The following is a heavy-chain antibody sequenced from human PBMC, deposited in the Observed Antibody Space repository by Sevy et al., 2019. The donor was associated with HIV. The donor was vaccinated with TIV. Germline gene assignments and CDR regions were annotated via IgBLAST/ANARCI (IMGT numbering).Heavy chain of an antibody. Sequence: ASVKVSCKASGYTFTGYYMHWVRQAPGQGLEWMGWINPNSGGTNYAQKFQGRVTMTRDTSISTAYMELSRLRSDDTAVYYCARDRCYYDTCAFDIWGQGTMVTVSS. CDR2: INPNSGGT. D-gene: IGHD3-22*01. CDR3: ARDRCYYDTCAFDI. V-gene: IGHV1-2*02. J-gene: IGHJ3*02. CDR1: GYTFTGYY.